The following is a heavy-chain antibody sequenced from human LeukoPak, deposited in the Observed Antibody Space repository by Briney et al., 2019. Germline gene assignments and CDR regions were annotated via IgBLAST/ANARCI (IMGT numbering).Heavy chain of an antibody. CDR2: ISDTGGNT. Sequence: PGGSLRLSCAASGFTFSTYAMSWVRETPERGLEWVSAISDTGGNTFYADSVKGRFTISRDNSKNTLYLQMNSLRAEDTAIYYCAKGRTNDYWGRGTLVTVSS. CDR1: GFTFSTYA. J-gene: IGHJ4*02. D-gene: IGHD1/OR15-1a*01. V-gene: IGHV3-23*01. CDR3: AKGRTNDY.